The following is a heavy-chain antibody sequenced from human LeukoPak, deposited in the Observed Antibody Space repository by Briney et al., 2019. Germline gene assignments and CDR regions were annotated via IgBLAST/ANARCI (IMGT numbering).Heavy chain of an antibody. D-gene: IGHD3-10*01. V-gene: IGHV1-2*02. J-gene: IGHJ4*02. CDR3: ARDDGSGSYNFDY. CDR1: GYTFTGYY. Sequence: ASVKVSCKDSGYTFTGYYMHWVRQAPGQGLEWMGWINPNSGGTNYAQKFQGRVTMTRDTSISTAYMELSRLRSDDTAVYYCARDDGSGSYNFDYWGQGTLVTVSS. CDR2: INPNSGGT.